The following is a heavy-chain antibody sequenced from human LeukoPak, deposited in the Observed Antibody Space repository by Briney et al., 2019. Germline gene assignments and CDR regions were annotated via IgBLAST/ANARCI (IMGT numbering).Heavy chain of an antibody. CDR1: GGSTSGYI. D-gene: IGHD2-15*01. CDR3: VRSKSGAYGWFDP. CDR2: IYYTGNT. Sequence: PSETLSLTCTISGGSTSGYIWAWIRQPSSKGQARVGYIYYTGNTNCNPSLKSRVTISIDTSTNHLPLTVNSVTAADAAVYYCVRSKSGAYGWFDPWGPGTLVTVSS. V-gene: IGHV4-59*01. J-gene: IGHJ5*02.